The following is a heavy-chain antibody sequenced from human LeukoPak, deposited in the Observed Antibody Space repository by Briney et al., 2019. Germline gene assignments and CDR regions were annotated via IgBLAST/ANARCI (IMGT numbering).Heavy chain of an antibody. Sequence: ASVKVSCKASGYTFTGYYMHWVRQAPGQGLEWMGWINPNSGGTNYAHKFQGRVTMTRDTSLSTAYLELSRLRSDDTAVYYCARERGEQQLVRYWFDPWGQGTLVTVSS. CDR2: INPNSGGT. CDR3: ARERGEQQLVRYWFDP. D-gene: IGHD6-13*01. V-gene: IGHV1-2*02. J-gene: IGHJ5*02. CDR1: GYTFTGYY.